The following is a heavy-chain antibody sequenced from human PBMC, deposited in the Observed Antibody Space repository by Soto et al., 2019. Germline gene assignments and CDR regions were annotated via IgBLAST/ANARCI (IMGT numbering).Heavy chain of an antibody. CDR2: IYSDGST. CDR3: AAVHSFPAHTVYDVLPTFFGC. V-gene: IGHV3-53*01. D-gene: IGHD3-3*01. Sequence: GGSLRLSCAASGLTVSGSYMTWIRQAPGRGLQWVSVIYSDGSTYYADSPKLRFSISRDIAKNMPYLQMNSLSATDAAVSNSAAVHSFPAHTVYDVLPTFFGCWGQRALVTVSS. CDR1: GLTVSGSY. J-gene: IGHJ4*02.